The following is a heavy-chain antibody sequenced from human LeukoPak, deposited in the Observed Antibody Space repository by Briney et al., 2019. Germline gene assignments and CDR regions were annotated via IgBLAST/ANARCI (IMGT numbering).Heavy chain of an antibody. CDR1: GGSISSYY. CDR2: IYYSGST. CDR3: ARDRGIPWDWFDP. Sequence: PSETLSLTCTVSGGSISSYYWSWIRQPPGKGLEWIGYIYYSGSTNYNPSLKSRVTISVDTSKNQFSLKLSSVTAADTAVYYCARDRGIPWDWFDPWGQGTLVTVSS. D-gene: IGHD3-10*01. V-gene: IGHV4-59*01. J-gene: IGHJ5*02.